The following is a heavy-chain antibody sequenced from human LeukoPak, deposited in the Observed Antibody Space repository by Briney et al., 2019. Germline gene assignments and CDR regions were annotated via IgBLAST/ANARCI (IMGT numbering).Heavy chain of an antibody. V-gene: IGHV1-2*02. D-gene: IGHD5-24*01. CDR2: ITPSGGT. Sequence: GASVKVSCKASGYTXISYAIHWVRQAPGQGLEWMGWITPSGGTNYPQKFQGRVAITWDTSITTAYMDLSRLTSDDTAVYYCARDRYGDGFAHLDYWGQGALVTVSS. CDR3: ARDRYGDGFAHLDY. CDR1: GYTXISYA. J-gene: IGHJ4*02.